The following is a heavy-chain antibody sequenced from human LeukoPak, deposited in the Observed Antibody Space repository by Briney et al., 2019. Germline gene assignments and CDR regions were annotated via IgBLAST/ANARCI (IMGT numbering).Heavy chain of an antibody. CDR1: GYSFTSYW. V-gene: IGHV5-51*01. Sequence: GESLKISCKGFGYSFTSYWIGWVRQMPGKGLEWMGIIYPGDSDTRYSPSFQGQVTISADKSISTAYLQWSSLKASDTAMYYCARRPTYYYDSSAPADAFDIWGQGTMVTVSS. CDR2: IYPGDSDT. D-gene: IGHD3-22*01. J-gene: IGHJ3*02. CDR3: ARRPTYYYDSSAPADAFDI.